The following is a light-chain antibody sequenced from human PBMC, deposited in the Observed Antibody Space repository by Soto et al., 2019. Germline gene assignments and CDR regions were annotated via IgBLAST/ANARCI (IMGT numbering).Light chain of an antibody. CDR3: QHYNNWPPLT. Sequence: EIVMTQSLATLSVSPGERATLSCRASQSVSSNLAWYQQKPGQAPRLLIYGASTRATGIPARFSGSGSGTEFTLTISSLQSEDFAVYSCQHYNNWPPLTFGGGTKVEIK. J-gene: IGKJ4*01. CDR1: QSVSSN. V-gene: IGKV3-15*01. CDR2: GAS.